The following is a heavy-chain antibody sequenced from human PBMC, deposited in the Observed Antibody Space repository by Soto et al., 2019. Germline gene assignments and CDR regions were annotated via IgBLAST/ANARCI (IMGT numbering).Heavy chain of an antibody. D-gene: IGHD4-17*01. J-gene: IGHJ4*02. V-gene: IGHV4-4*02. CDR2: THQSGRT. CDR3: ARSEATVLYF. CDR1: GGAMSSSNW. Sequence: QVQLQESGQGPVKPSWTLSLTCTVSGGAMSSSNWWNWVRQAPGKGLEWIAETHQSGRTNYNPSLKSRVTISVDKSKNQFSLKLSSVTAADTAVYYCARSEATVLYFWGQGTLVTVSS.